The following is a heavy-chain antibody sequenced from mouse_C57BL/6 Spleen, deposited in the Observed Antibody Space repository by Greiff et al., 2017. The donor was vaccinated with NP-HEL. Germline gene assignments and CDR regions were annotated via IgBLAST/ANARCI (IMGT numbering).Heavy chain of an antibody. Sequence: EVKVEESGGGLVKPGGSLKLSCAASGLTFSDYGMHWVRQAPEKGLEWVAYISSGSSTIYYADTVKGRFTISRDNAKNTLFLQMTSLRSEDTAMYYGARAYYYGSSYHYWYFDGWGTGTTVTVSS. V-gene: IGHV5-17*01. CDR2: ISSGSSTI. D-gene: IGHD1-1*01. CDR1: GLTFSDYG. CDR3: ARAYYYGSSYHYWYFDG. J-gene: IGHJ1*03.